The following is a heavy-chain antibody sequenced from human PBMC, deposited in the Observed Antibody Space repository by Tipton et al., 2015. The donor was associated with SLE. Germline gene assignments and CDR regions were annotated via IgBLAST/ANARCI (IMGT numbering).Heavy chain of an antibody. CDR1: GFTFSSYW. D-gene: IGHD3-3*01. CDR3: AREDRAYYDFWSAYNWFDP. CDR2: IKQDGSEK. V-gene: IGHV3-7*01. J-gene: IGHJ5*02. Sequence: SLRLSCAASGFTFSSYWMSWVRQAPGKGLEWVANIKQDGSEKYYADSVKGRFTISRDNSKNTLYLQMNSLRAEDTAVYYCAREDRAYYDFWSAYNWFDPWGQGTLVTVSS.